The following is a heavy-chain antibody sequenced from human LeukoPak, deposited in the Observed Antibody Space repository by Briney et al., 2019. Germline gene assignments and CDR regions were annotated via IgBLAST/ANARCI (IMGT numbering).Heavy chain of an antibody. CDR3: AKEMYDY. CDR2: ISYDGSNK. V-gene: IGHV3-30*18. J-gene: IGHJ4*02. CDR1: GFTFSSYG. Sequence: GGSLRLSCAASGFTFSSYGMHWVRQAPGKGLEWVAVISYDGSNKYYADSVKGRFTISRDNSKNTLYLQMNSLRAEDTAVYYCAKEMYDYWGQGTLVTVSA.